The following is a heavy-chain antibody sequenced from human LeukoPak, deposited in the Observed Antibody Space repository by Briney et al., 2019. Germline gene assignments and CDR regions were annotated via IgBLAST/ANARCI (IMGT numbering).Heavy chain of an antibody. Sequence: SETLSLTCTVSGGSISSYYWSWIRQPPGKGLEWIGYIYYSGSTNYNPSLKSRVTISVDTSKNQFSLKLSSVTAADTAVYYCARAYYGSRSYWDYYYYYMDVWGKGTTVTISS. D-gene: IGHD3-10*01. V-gene: IGHV4-59*01. CDR2: IYYSGST. CDR1: GGSISSYY. J-gene: IGHJ6*03. CDR3: ARAYYGSRSYWDYYYYYMDV.